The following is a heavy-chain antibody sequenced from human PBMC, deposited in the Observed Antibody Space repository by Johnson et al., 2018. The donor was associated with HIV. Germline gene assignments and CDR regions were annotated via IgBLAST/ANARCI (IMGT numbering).Heavy chain of an antibody. J-gene: IGHJ3*02. CDR3: AREFPYCSGGSCLPAAFDI. V-gene: IGHV3-66*01. CDR2: IYRGGST. D-gene: IGHD2-15*01. Sequence: VQLVESGGGVVQPGGSLRLSCAASEFTVSSNYMSWVRQAPGKGLEWVSVIYRGGSTYYADSVKGRFTISRDNSKNTLYLQMNSLRAEDTAVYYCAREFPYCSGGSCLPAAFDIWGQGTMVTVSS. CDR1: EFTVSSNY.